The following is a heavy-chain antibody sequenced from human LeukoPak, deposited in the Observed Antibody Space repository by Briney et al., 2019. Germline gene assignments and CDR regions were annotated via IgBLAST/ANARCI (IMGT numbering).Heavy chain of an antibody. Sequence: SETLSLTCTVSGGSVSSGSYYWSWIRQPPGKGLVWIGYIYYSGSTNYNPSLMSRVTISVDTSKNQFSLKVSSVAAADTAVYFCARDPQYSSSSDAFDIWGQGTMVTVSS. V-gene: IGHV4-61*01. CDR3: ARDPQYSSSSDAFDI. J-gene: IGHJ3*02. CDR1: GGSVSSGSYY. CDR2: IYYSGST. D-gene: IGHD6-13*01.